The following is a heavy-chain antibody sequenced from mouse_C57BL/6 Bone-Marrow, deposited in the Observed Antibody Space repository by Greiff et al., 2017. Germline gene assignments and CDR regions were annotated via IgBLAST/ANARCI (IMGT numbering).Heavy chain of an antibody. Sequence: QVQLKQPGAELVRPGSSVKLFCKASGYTFTSYWMHWVKQRPIQGLEWIGNIDPSDSETHYNQKFKDKATLTVDKSSSTAYMQLSSLTSEDSAVYYCARDYYDSPYYFDGWGQGTTLADSS. CDR3: ARDYYDSPYYFDG. V-gene: IGHV1-52*01. CDR2: IDPSDSET. CDR1: GYTFTSYW. J-gene: IGHJ2*01. D-gene: IGHD2-4*01.